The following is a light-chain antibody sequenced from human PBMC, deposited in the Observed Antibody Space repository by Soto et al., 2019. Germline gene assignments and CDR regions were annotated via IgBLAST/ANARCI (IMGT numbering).Light chain of an antibody. CDR3: SSYTTTSTYV. Sequence: HSALTQAASVSGFPGQSISISCTGTSSDVGGYNYVSWYQQHPGKAPKLMIYDVSNRPSGVSNRFSGSKSANTASLTISGLQAEDEADYYCSSYTTTSTYVFGTGTKVTVL. CDR2: DVS. V-gene: IGLV2-14*01. J-gene: IGLJ1*01. CDR1: SSDVGGYNY.